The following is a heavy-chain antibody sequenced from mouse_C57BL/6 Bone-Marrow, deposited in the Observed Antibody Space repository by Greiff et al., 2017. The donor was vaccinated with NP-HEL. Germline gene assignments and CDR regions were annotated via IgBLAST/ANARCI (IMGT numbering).Heavy chain of an antibody. Sequence: VQLKESVAELVRPGASVKLSCTASGFNIENTYMHWVKQRPEQGLEWIGRIDPANGNTKYAPKFQGKATITEDTSYNTAYLQLSSLTSEDTAIDYDALTHYYAMDYWGQGTSVTVSS. V-gene: IGHV14-3*01. D-gene: IGHD4-1*01. CDR1: GFNIENTY. J-gene: IGHJ4*01. CDR3: ALTHYYAMDY. CDR2: IDPANGNT.